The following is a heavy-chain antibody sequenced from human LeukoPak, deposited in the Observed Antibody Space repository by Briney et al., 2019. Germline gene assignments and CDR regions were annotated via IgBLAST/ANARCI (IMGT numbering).Heavy chain of an antibody. CDR1: GYTFTDYY. Sequence: ASVKVSCKVSGYTFTDYYMHWVQQPPGKGLEWMGLVDPEDGETIYAEKFQGRVTITADTSTDSAYMELSSLRSEDTAVYYCATGSRTTGYYYYYMDVWGKGTTVTVSS. D-gene: IGHD1-7*01. V-gene: IGHV1-69-2*01. J-gene: IGHJ6*03. CDR2: VDPEDGET. CDR3: ATGSRTTGYYYYYMDV.